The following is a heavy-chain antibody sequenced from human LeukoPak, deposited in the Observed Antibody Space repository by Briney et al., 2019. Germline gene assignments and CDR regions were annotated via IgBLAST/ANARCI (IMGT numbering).Heavy chain of an antibody. Sequence: EASVKVSCKASGGTFSSYAISWVRQAPGQGLEWMGRIIPILGIANYAQKFQGRVTITADESTSTAYMELSSLRSEDTAVYYCARSFHIVATITGRWFDPWGQGTLVTVSS. V-gene: IGHV1-69*04. J-gene: IGHJ5*02. CDR3: ARSFHIVATITGRWFDP. CDR1: GGTFSSYA. CDR2: IIPILGIA. D-gene: IGHD5-12*01.